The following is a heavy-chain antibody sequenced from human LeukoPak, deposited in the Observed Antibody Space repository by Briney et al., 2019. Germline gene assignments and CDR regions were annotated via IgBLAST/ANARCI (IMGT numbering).Heavy chain of an antibody. Sequence: GGSLRLSCAASGFTFSSYSMNWVRQAPGKGLEWVSSISSSSSYIYYADSVKGRFTISRDNAKNSLYLQMNSLRAGDTAVYYCARDGNYYDSSGYYYGFWYYYYGMDVWGQGTTVTVSS. CDR2: ISSSSSYI. V-gene: IGHV3-21*01. J-gene: IGHJ6*02. CDR3: ARDGNYYDSSGYYYGFWYYYYGMDV. CDR1: GFTFSSYS. D-gene: IGHD3-22*01.